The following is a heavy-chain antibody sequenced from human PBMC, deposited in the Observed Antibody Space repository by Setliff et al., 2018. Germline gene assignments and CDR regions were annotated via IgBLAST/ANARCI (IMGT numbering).Heavy chain of an antibody. CDR3: ARAQSWSGGPYYFDN. V-gene: IGHV1-8*02. CDR2: MNPNSGNT. J-gene: IGHJ4*02. CDR1: GYTFTSYD. D-gene: IGHD3-3*01. Sequence: GASVKVSCKASGYTFTSYDINWVRQATGQGLEWMGWMNPNSGNTGYAQKFWGRVTMTRNTSISTAYMDLSSLRFEDTAVYYCARAQSWSGGPYYFDNWGQGTLVTVPS.